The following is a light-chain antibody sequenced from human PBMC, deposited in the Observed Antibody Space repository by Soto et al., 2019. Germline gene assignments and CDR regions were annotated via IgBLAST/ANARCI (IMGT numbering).Light chain of an antibody. CDR3: HQSYSTPRT. CDR1: QSISSY. V-gene: IGKV1-39*01. Sequence: DIQMTQSPSSLSTSVGDRVTITCRASQSISSYLNWYQQKQGKAPKLLIYAASSLQSGVPSRFRGSGSGTDFTLTISSLQPEDFATYYCHQSYSTPRTCGLGTKVEIK. CDR2: AAS. J-gene: IGKJ1*01.